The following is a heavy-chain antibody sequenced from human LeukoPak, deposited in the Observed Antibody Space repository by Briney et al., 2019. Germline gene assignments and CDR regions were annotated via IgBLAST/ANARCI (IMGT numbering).Heavy chain of an antibody. J-gene: IGHJ6*02. CDR3: ARTETPRRYYYDSSGYYHYYGMDV. CDR2: IYYSGST. CDR1: GGSINSYY. Sequence: SETLSLTCTVSGGSINSYYWSWLRQPPGKGLEWSGYIYYSGSTNYNHSLKSRVTISVDTSKNQFSLKLSSVTAADTAVYYCARTETPRRYYYDSSGYYHYYGMDVWGQGTTVTVSS. D-gene: IGHD3-22*01. V-gene: IGHV4-59*08.